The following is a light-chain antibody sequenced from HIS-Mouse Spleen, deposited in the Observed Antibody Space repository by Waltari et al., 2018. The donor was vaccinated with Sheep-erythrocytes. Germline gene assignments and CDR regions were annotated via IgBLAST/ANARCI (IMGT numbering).Light chain of an antibody. CDR2: EGS. CDR1: SSVVGSYNL. J-gene: IGLJ2*01. Sequence: QSALTQPASVSGSPGQSIPISCTGTSSVVGSYNLVSWYQQHPGKAPKLMIYEGSKRHSGVSNRFSGSKSGNTASLTISGLQAEDEADYYCCSYAGSSTLVFGGGTKLTVL. CDR3: CSYAGSSTLV. V-gene: IGLV2-23*01.